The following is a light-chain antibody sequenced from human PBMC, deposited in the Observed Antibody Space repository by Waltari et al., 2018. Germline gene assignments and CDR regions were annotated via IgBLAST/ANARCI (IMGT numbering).Light chain of an antibody. V-gene: IGKV3-20*01. CDR3: QHYVRLPVT. CDR2: GAS. J-gene: IGKJ1*01. CDR1: QSVTRA. Sequence: EIVLTQSPGTLSLSPGESATLSCRASQSVTRALAWYQQKPGQAPRLLIYGASNRATGIPDRFSGSGSGTDFSLTISRLEPEDFAVYYCQHYVRLPVTFGQGTKVEVK.